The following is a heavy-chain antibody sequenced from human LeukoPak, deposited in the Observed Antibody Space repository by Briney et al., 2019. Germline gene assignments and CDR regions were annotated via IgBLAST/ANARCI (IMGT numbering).Heavy chain of an antibody. D-gene: IGHD6-19*01. Sequence: GGSLRLSCAASGFAVSGNYMSWVRQAPGKGLEWVSIIYSGGSTYYADSVRGRFTISRDNSKNTLYLLMNSLRAEDTAVYYCATSGWWGYFDYWGQGTLVTVSS. J-gene: IGHJ4*02. CDR1: GFAVSGNY. V-gene: IGHV3-66*01. CDR3: ATSGWWGYFDY. CDR2: IYSGGST.